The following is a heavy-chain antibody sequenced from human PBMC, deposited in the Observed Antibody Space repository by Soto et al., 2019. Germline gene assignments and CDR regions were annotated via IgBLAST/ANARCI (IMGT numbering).Heavy chain of an antibody. CDR3: ARDREYYDDSSGNYYSHYGMDG. Sequence: QVQLVESGAEVKKPGASVKVSCKASGYTFTNYGISWVRQAPGQGLEWMGWISGYNGNTKYAQKFQGRVTMTTDTPTNTAYMDLRSLRSDDTAVYYCARDREYYDDSSGNYYSHYGMDGSGQGTTVTVS. J-gene: IGHJ6*01. CDR1: GYTFTNYG. D-gene: IGHD3-22*01. CDR2: ISGYNGNT. V-gene: IGHV1-18*04.